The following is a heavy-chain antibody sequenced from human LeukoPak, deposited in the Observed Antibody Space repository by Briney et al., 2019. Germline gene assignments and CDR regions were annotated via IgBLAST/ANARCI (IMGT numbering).Heavy chain of an antibody. V-gene: IGHV3-15*01. J-gene: IGHJ6*02. CDR2: IKSKTDGGTT. CDR1: GFTFSNAW. Sequence: PGGSLRLSCAASGFTFSNAWMSWVRQAPGKGLEWVGRIKSKTDGGTTDYAAPVKGRFTISRDDSKNTLYLQMNSLKTEDTAVYYCARDKPSGSYYYYYGMDVWGQGTTVTVSS. D-gene: IGHD1-26*01. CDR3: ARDKPSGSYYYYYGMDV.